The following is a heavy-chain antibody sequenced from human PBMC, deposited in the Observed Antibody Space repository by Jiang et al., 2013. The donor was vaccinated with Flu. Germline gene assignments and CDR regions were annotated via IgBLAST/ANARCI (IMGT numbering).Heavy chain of an antibody. CDR3: ARGTYDILTGYHRRFDY. Sequence: TCAVYGGSVQWLLLELDPPAPGKGLEWIGEINHSGSTNYNPSLKSRVTISVDTSKNQFSLKLSSVTAADTAVYYCARGTYDILTGYHRRFDYWGQGTLVTVSS. D-gene: IGHD3-9*01. J-gene: IGHJ4*02. CDR1: GGSVQWLL. V-gene: IGHV4-34*01. CDR2: INHSGST.